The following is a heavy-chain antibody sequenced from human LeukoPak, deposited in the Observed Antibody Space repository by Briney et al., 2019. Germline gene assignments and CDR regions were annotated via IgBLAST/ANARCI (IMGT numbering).Heavy chain of an antibody. CDR2: IYHSGST. CDR3: ARGGYDFWSGYWGASDY. Sequence: SETLSLTCAVSGGSISSSNWWSWIRQPPGKGLEWIGEIYHSGSTNYNPSLKSRVTISVDTSKNQFSLKLSSVTAADTAVYYCARGGYDFWSGYWGASDYWGQGTLVTVSS. V-gene: IGHV4-4*02. D-gene: IGHD3-3*01. CDR1: GGSISSSNW. J-gene: IGHJ4*02.